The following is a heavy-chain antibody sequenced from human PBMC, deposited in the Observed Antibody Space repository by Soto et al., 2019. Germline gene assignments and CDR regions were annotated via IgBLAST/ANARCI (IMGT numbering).Heavy chain of an antibody. CDR3: ASGSPRNTDFDY. CDR2: IWYDGSNK. CDR1: GFTFSSYG. Sequence: QVQLVESGGGVVQPGRSLRLSCAASGFTFSSYGMHWVRQAPGKGLEWVAVIWYDGSNKYYADSVKGRFTISRDNSKNTLYLQMNSLRAEDTAVYYCASGSPRNTDFDYWGQGTLVTVSS. V-gene: IGHV3-33*01. D-gene: IGHD1-1*01. J-gene: IGHJ4*02.